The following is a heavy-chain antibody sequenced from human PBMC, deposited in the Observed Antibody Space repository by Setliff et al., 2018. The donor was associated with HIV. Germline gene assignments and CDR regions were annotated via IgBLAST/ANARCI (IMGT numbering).Heavy chain of an antibody. CDR1: GGSFSGYY. J-gene: IGHJ3*02. Sequence: LSETLSLTCAVYGGSFSGYYWSWIRQPPGKGLEWIGEINHRGSTNYNPSLKSRVTISVDTSKNQFSVRLSSVTAADTAVYYCARGYEGSSPGGAFDIWGLGTMVTVSS. CDR3: ARGYEGSSPGGAFDI. CDR2: INHRGST. D-gene: IGHD6-6*01. V-gene: IGHV4-34*01.